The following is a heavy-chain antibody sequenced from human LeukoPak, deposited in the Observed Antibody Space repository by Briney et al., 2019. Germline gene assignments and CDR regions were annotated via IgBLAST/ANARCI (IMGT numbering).Heavy chain of an antibody. CDR3: ARDLGYSYGSADS. CDR2: IYYSGST. J-gene: IGHJ4*02. Sequence: GSLRLSCAASGFSSSSYWMSWVRHAPRKGLEWIWSIYYSGSTYYNPSLKSRVTISVDTSKNQFSLKLSSVTAADTAVYYWARDLGYSYGSADSWGQGTLVTVSS. CDR1: GFSSSSYW. V-gene: IGHV4-39*07. D-gene: IGHD5-18*01.